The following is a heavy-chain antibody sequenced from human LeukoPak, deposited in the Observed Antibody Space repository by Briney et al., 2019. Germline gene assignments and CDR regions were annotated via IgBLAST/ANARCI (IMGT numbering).Heavy chain of an antibody. CDR1: GGTFSSYT. D-gene: IGHD7-27*01. V-gene: IGHV1-69*02. CDR2: IIPILGIA. Sequence: GASVKVSCKASGGTFSSYTISWVRQAPGQGLEWMGRIIPILGIANYAQKFQGRVTITADKSTSTAYMELSSLRSEDTAVYYCATTSTGGYFYYYMDVWGKGTTVTVSS. CDR3: ATTSTGGYFYYYMDV. J-gene: IGHJ6*03.